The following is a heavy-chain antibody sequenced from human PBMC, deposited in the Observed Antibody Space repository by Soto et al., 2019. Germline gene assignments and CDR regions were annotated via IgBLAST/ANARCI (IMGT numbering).Heavy chain of an antibody. Sequence: GGSLRLSCAASGFTFSSYAMSWVRQAPGKGLEWVSAISGSGGSTYYADSVKGRFTISRDNSKNTLYLQMNSLRAEDTAVYYCAKDRGKWLRPRGGIDYWGQGTLVTVSS. CDR1: GFTFSSYA. V-gene: IGHV3-23*01. CDR2: ISGSGGST. J-gene: IGHJ4*02. CDR3: AKDRGKWLRPRGGIDY. D-gene: IGHD5-12*01.